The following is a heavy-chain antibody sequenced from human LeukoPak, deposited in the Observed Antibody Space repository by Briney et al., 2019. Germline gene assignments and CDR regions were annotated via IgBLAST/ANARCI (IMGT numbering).Heavy chain of an antibody. Sequence: GGSLRLSCAASGFTFSDFAMKWVRRAPGKGLEGVAHIGGGGGAITHYADSVKGRFTISRDNSINTFYLQMTSLRAEDTAVFYCAKDSIQQNGVYEAFDIWGQGTMVTVAS. V-gene: IGHV3-23*01. CDR1: GFTFSDFA. CDR2: IGGGGGAIT. CDR3: AKDSIQQNGVYEAFDI. D-gene: IGHD2-8*01. J-gene: IGHJ3*02.